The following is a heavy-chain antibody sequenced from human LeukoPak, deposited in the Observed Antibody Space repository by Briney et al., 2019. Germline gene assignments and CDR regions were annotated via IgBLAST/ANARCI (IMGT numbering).Heavy chain of an antibody. J-gene: IGHJ5*02. CDR3: ARHTAEKYNWFDR. CDR1: GFTFSSYA. V-gene: IGHV4-59*08. D-gene: IGHD5-24*01. Sequence: PGGSLRLSCAASGFTFSSYAMSWIRQPPGKGLEWIGYIYYSGSTNYNPSLKSRVTISVDTSKNQFSLKLSSVTAADTAVYYCARHTAEKYNWFDRWGQGTLVTVSS. CDR2: IYYSGST.